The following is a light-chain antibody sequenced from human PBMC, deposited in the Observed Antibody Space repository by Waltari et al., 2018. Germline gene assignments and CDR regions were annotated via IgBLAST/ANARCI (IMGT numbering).Light chain of an antibody. Sequence: QSALTQPRSVSGSPGQSVTISCTGTSSDVGSYNYVCWYQQHPGKAPRLMIYDVNKRPSGVPDRFSGSKSGNTASLTISGLQAEDEADYYCCAYAGSAIFGRGTELTVL. V-gene: IGLV2-11*01. CDR1: SSDVGSYNY. CDR3: CAYAGSAI. CDR2: DVN. J-gene: IGLJ2*01.